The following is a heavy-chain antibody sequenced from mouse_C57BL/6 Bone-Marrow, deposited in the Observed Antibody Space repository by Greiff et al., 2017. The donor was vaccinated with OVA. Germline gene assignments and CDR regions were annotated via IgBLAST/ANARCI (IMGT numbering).Heavy chain of an antibody. CDR1: GYTFTDYE. V-gene: IGHV1-15*01. Sequence: VQLQQSGAELVRPGASVTLSCKASGYTFTDYEMHWVKQTPVPGLAWIGAIDPASGGTDHNQKFKGKTILTADKSSSTAYMELRSLTSEDSAVYYCTRLWGGDYWGQGTTLTVSS. CDR2: IDPASGGT. D-gene: IGHD1-1*02. J-gene: IGHJ2*01. CDR3: TRLWGGDY.